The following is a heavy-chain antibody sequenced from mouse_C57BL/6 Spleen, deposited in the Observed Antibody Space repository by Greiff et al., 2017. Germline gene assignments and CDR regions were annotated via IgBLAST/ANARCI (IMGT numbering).Heavy chain of an antibody. CDR1: GYTFTDYY. CDR2: INPNNGGT. CDR3: AREDYYYGSSRYYFDY. Sequence: EVQLQQSGPELVKPGASVKISCKASGYTFTDYYMNWVKQSHGKSLEWIGDINPNNGGTSYNQKFKGKATLTVDKSSSTDYMELRSLTSEDSAVYYWAREDYYYGSSRYYFDYWGQGTTLTVSS. J-gene: IGHJ2*01. D-gene: IGHD1-1*01. V-gene: IGHV1-26*01.